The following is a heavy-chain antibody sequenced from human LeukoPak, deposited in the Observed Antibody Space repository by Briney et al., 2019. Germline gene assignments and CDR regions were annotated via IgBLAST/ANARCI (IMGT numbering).Heavy chain of an antibody. Sequence: GRSLRLSCAASGFTFSSYSMNWVRQAPGKGLEWVSSISSSSSYIYYADSVKGRFTISRDNAKNSLYLQMNSLTVEDTAVYYCTRRVSATRWFDPWGQGTLVTVSS. V-gene: IGHV3-21*01. CDR3: TRRVSATRWFDP. CDR2: ISSSSSYI. CDR1: GFTFSSYS. J-gene: IGHJ5*02. D-gene: IGHD2-15*01.